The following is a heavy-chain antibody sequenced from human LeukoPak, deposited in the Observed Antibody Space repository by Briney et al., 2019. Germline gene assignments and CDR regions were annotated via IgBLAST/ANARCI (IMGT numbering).Heavy chain of an antibody. CDR3: ARSITSSWYGDFQH. V-gene: IGHV4-59*01. CDR1: GGSINGYY. Sequence: SETLSLTCTVSGGSINGYYWSWIRQPPGKGLEWIGYVYYSASANYSPSLKSRVTISVDTSKKQFSLKLSSVTAADTAVYYCARSITSSWYGDFQHWGQGTLVTVSS. D-gene: IGHD6-13*01. CDR2: VYYSASA. J-gene: IGHJ1*01.